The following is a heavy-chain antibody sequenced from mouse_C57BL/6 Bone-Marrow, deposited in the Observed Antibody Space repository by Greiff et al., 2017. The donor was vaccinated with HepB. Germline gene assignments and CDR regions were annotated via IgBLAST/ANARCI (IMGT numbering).Heavy chain of an antibody. CDR3: ARGSSSFAY. J-gene: IGHJ3*01. V-gene: IGHV1-42*01. Sequence: DVQLQESGPELVKPGASVKISCKASGYSFTGYYMNWVKQSPEKSLEWIGEINPSTGGTTYNQKFKAKATLTVDKSSSTAYMQLKSLTSEDSAVYYCARGSSSFAYWGQGTLVTVSA. D-gene: IGHD1-1*01. CDR1: GYSFTGYY. CDR2: INPSTGGT.